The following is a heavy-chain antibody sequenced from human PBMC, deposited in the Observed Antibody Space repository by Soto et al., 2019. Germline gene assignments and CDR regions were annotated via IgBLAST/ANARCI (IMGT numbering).Heavy chain of an antibody. CDR1: GFTFDDYA. J-gene: IGHJ1*01. D-gene: IGHD6-6*01. CDR2: ISWNSGSI. V-gene: IGHV3-9*01. Sequence: GGSLRLSCAASGFTFDDYAMHWVRQAPGKGLEWVSGISWNSGSIGYADSVKGRFTISRDNAKNSLYLQMNSLRAEDTALYYCAKSGYSSSFGGPEYFQHWGQGTLVTVSS. CDR3: AKSGYSSSFGGPEYFQH.